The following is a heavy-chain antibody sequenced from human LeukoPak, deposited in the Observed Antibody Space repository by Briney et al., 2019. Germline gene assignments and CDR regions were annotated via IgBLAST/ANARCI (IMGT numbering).Heavy chain of an antibody. CDR3: ALGSIAGRTGYWFDP. CDR1: GGSITSGTYY. CDR2: ISTSGNT. V-gene: IGHV4-61*02. D-gene: IGHD6-6*01. Sequence: SETPSLTCAVSGGSITSGTYYWSWIRQPAGKGLGWIGRISTSGNTDSNPPLTRRLTISVDTSKNQFSLKLISVTAADTAVYYCALGSIAGRTGYWFDPWGQGTLVTVSS. J-gene: IGHJ5*02.